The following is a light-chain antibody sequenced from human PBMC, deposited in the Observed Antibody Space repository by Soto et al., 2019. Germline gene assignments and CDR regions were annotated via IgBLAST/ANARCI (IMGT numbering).Light chain of an antibody. J-gene: IGKJ1*01. CDR3: QKYNGAPRA. CDR1: QGITNY. CDR2: AAS. Sequence: DIQMTQSPSSLSASVGDRVTISCRASQGITNYLAWYQQKPGKVPKLLIYAASTLQSGVPSRFSGSGSGTDFILTISSLQPEDVATYYCQKYNGAPRAFGQGTKVEIK. V-gene: IGKV1-27*01.